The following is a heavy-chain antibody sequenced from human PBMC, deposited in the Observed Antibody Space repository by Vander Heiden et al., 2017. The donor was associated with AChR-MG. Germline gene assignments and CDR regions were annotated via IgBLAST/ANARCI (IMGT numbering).Heavy chain of an antibody. D-gene: IGHD3-9*01. Sequence: QVQLVESGGGVVQPGGSLRLSCAASGFTFSSYGMHWVRQAPGKGLEWVAFIRYDGSNKYYADSVKGRFTISRDNSKNTLYLQMNSLRAEDTAVYYCASRGEYYDILTGELRNWYFDLWGRGTLVTVSS. CDR1: GFTFSSYG. J-gene: IGHJ2*01. CDR2: IRYDGSNK. CDR3: ASRGEYYDILTGELRNWYFDL. V-gene: IGHV3-30*02.